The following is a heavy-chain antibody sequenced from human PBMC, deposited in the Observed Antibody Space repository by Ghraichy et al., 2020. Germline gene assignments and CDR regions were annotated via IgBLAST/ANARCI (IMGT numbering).Heavy chain of an antibody. CDR3: AKDPGGSPDY. CDR2: ISGSGGST. D-gene: IGHD1-26*01. V-gene: IGHV3-23*01. J-gene: IGHJ4*02. CDR1: GFTFSSYA. Sequence: GESLNISCAASGFTFSSYAMSWVRQAPGKGLEWVSAISGSGGSTYYADSVKGRFTISRDNSKNTLYLQMNSLRAEDTAVYYCAKDPGGSPDYWGQGTLVTVSS.